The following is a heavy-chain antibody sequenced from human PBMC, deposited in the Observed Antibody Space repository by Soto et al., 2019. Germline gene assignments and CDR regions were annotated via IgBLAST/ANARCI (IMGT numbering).Heavy chain of an antibody. CDR1: GFSLSTSGAG. J-gene: IGHJ3*02. CDR3: AHRRRSAGAFDI. Sequence: CGPAQVKPTPTLPLTCTSSGFSLSTSGAGVRSVCQPPGKALEWLALIYWNDDKRYSPSLKSRLTITKDTSKNQVVLTMTNMDPVDTATYYCAHRRRSAGAFDIWGQGTMVTVS. V-gene: IGHV2-5*01. CDR2: IYWNDDK.